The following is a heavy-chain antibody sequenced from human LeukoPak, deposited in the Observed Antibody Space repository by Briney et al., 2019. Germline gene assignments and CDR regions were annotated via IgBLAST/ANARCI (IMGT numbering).Heavy chain of an antibody. CDR1: GGTFRSYD. CDR3: VGGRTDIVVLPASLRTYYCDY. V-gene: IGHV1-69*06. CDR2: IMPMFGKT. Sequence: GASVKVSCQASGGTFRSYDLSWVRQAPGQGLEWRGGIMPMFGKTKYAQKFQGPVTTHAHKAKSPADMQPGGVQSEDPARSHCVGGRTDIVVLPASLRTYYCDYWGRGTVVT. J-gene: IGHJ4*02. D-gene: IGHD2-2*01.